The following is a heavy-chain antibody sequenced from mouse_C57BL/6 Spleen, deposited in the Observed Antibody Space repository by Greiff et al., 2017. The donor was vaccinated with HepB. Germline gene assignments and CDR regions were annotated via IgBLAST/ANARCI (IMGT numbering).Heavy chain of an antibody. D-gene: IGHD2-1*01. CDR3: ARDGVYYGNYDAMDY. J-gene: IGHJ4*01. V-gene: IGHV5-4*01. Sequence: DVHLVESGGGLVKPGGSLKLSCAASGFTFSSYAMSWVRQTPEKRLEWVATISDGGSYTYYPDNVKGRFTISRDNAKNNLYLQMSHLKSEDTAMYYCARDGVYYGNYDAMDYWGQGTSVTVSS. CDR1: GFTFSSYA. CDR2: ISDGGSYT.